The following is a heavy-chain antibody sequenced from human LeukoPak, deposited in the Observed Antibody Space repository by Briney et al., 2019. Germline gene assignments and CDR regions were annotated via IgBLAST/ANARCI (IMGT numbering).Heavy chain of an antibody. CDR3: ATYSDITGSFDY. V-gene: IGHV4-59*01. J-gene: IGHJ4*02. CDR1: GGSITSNY. Sequence: SETLSLTCTVSGGSITSNYWNWIRKHPVKGLEWIGYMYNSGSTNYNPSLKSRVTISVDTSKNQFSLDLTSVTAADTAVYYCATYSDITGSFDYWGQGTLVTVSS. D-gene: IGHD3-22*01. CDR2: MYNSGST.